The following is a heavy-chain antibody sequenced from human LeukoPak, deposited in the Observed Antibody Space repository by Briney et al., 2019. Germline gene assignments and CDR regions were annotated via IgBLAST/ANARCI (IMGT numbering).Heavy chain of an antibody. CDR1: GFTFSSYA. CDR3: AKDPHFRIAAAGSGY. D-gene: IGHD6-13*01. V-gene: IGHV3-23*01. J-gene: IGHJ4*02. CDR2: ISGSGGST. Sequence: GGSLRLSCAASGFTFSSYAMSWVRQAPGKGLEWVSAISGSGGSTYYADSVKGRFTISRDNSKNTLYLQMNSLRAEDTAVYYCAKDPHFRIAAAGSGYWGQGTLVTVSS.